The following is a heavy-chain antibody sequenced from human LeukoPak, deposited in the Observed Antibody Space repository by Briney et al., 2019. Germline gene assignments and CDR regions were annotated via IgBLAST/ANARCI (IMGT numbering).Heavy chain of an antibody. CDR1: GYTSTGYY. CDR2: INPNSGGT. CDR3: ARARNYYYYYMDV. Sequence: GASVKVSCKASGYTSTGYYMHWVRQAPGQGLEWMGWINPNSGGTNYAQKFQGRVTMTRDTPISTAYMELSRLRSDDTAVYYCARARNYYYYYMDVWGKGTTVTVSS. V-gene: IGHV1-2*02. J-gene: IGHJ6*03.